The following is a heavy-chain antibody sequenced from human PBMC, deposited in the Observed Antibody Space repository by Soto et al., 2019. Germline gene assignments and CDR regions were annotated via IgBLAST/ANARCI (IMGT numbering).Heavy chain of an antibody. CDR1: GGTFSSYA. J-gene: IGHJ6*02. Sequence: SVKVSCKASGGTFSSYAISCVRQAPGQGLEWMGGIIPIFGTANYAQKFQGRVTITADESTSTAYMELSSLRSEDTAVYYCARAALSYYYGSGSPLYYGMDVWGQGTTVTVSS. D-gene: IGHD3-10*01. CDR3: ARAALSYYYGSGSPLYYGMDV. CDR2: IIPIFGTA. V-gene: IGHV1-69*13.